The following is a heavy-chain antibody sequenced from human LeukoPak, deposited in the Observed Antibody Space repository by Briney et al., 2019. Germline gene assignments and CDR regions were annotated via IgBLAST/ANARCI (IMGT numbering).Heavy chain of an antibody. D-gene: IGHD2-2*01. V-gene: IGHV4-34*01. CDR2: INHSGST. CDR3: ARGKYVVPAAIWLV. CDR1: GGSFSGYY. J-gene: IGHJ4*02. Sequence: SETLSLTCAVYGGSFSGYYWSWIRLPPGKGLEWIGEINHSGSTNYNPSLKSRVTISVDTSKNQFSLKLSSVTAADTAVYYCARGKYVVPAAIWLVWGQGTLVTVSS.